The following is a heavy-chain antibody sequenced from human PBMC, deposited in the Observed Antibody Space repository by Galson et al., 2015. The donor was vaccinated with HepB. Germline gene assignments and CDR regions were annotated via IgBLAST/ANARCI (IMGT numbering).Heavy chain of an antibody. D-gene: IGHD6-13*01. CDR3: AKDMAAAGTGAAIPLAAGAFDY. CDR1: GFTFSSYG. J-gene: IGHJ4*02. Sequence: SLRLSCAASGFTFSSYGMHWVRQAPGKGLEWVAVISYDGSNKYYADSVKGRFTISRDNSKNTLYLQMNSLRAEDTAVYYCAKDMAAAGTGAAIPLAAGAFDYWGQGTLVTVSS. CDR2: ISYDGSNK. V-gene: IGHV3-30*18.